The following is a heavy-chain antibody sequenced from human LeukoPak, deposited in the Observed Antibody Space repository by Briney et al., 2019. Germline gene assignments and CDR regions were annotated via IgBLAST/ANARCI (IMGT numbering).Heavy chain of an antibody. Sequence: GGSLRLSCAASGFTFSSYAMSWVRQAPGKGLEWVSAISGSGGSTYYADSVKGRFTISRDNSKNTLYLQMNSLRAEDTAVYYCAKDMTSLTAYGYYDFGGFDYWGQGTLVTVSS. CDR2: ISGSGGST. V-gene: IGHV3-23*01. D-gene: IGHD3-3*01. CDR3: AKDMTSLTAYGYYDFGGFDY. CDR1: GFTFSSYA. J-gene: IGHJ4*02.